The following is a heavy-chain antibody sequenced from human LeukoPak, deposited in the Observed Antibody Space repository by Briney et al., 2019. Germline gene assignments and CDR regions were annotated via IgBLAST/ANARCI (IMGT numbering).Heavy chain of an antibody. CDR1: GFTFRTYA. D-gene: IGHD3-22*01. Sequence: GGSLRLSCVASGFTFRTYAMSWVRQAPGKRLEWVSSVSASGGSTYYADSVKGRFTISRDDSSSTLYLQMNSLKAEDTAVYFCAKEAAATYYHIDYWGQGSLVTVSS. CDR2: VSASGGST. V-gene: IGHV3-23*01. J-gene: IGHJ4*02. CDR3: AKEAAATYYHIDY.